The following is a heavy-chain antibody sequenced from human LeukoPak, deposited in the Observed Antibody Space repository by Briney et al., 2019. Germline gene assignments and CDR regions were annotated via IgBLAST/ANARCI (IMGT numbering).Heavy chain of an antibody. Sequence: GASVKVSCKASGYTFTSFDINWVRQATGQGLEWMGWVNPNSGNTGYAQQFQGRVTMTRNTSTSTAYMELSSLRSEDTAVYYCARIDYYDSSGTNWFDPWGQGTLVTVST. CDR2: VNPNSGNT. V-gene: IGHV1-8*01. CDR1: GYTFTSFD. CDR3: ARIDYYDSSGTNWFDP. J-gene: IGHJ5*02. D-gene: IGHD3-22*01.